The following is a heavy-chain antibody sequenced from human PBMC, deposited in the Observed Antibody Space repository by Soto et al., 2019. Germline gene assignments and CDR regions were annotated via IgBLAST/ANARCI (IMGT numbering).Heavy chain of an antibody. V-gene: IGHV4-59*02. Sequence: PSDTLSLTCSFSGDSVTSHYLTWIRQSPEKGLEWIGYMHYTGFSHYNPSLKSRLTISVDRSKNQFTLQLTSVTVEDTALYYCAPRDDWSPYDSWGQGTLVTVSS. CDR1: GDSVTSHY. J-gene: IGHJ4*02. CDR2: MHYTGFS. CDR3: APRDDWSPYDS. D-gene: IGHD3-9*01.